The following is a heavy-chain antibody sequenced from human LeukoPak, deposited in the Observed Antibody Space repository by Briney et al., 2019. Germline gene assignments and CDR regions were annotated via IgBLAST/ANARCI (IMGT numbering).Heavy chain of an antibody. D-gene: IGHD6-19*01. CDR1: GFTFSSYG. V-gene: IGHV3-30*02. Sequence: GGSLRLSCAASGFTFSSYGMHWVRQAPGKGLEWVAFIRYDGSNKYYADSVKGRFTISRDNAKNTLYLQMNSLRAEDTAVYYCATDKSGWFDYWGQGTLVTVSS. CDR3: ATDKSGWFDY. J-gene: IGHJ4*02. CDR2: IRYDGSNK.